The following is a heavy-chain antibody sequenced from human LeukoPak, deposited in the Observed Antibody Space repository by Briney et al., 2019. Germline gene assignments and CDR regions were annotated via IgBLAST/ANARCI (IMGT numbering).Heavy chain of an antibody. CDR1: GGSISSYY. Sequence: PSETLSLTCTVSGGSISSYYWSWIRQPPGKGLEWIGRIYTSGSTNYNPSLKSRVTISVDTSKNQFSLKLSSVTAADTAVYYCARVPGYSSSWYFDYWGQGTLVTVSS. J-gene: IGHJ4*02. CDR2: IYTSGST. D-gene: IGHD6-13*01. CDR3: ARVPGYSSSWYFDY. V-gene: IGHV4-4*08.